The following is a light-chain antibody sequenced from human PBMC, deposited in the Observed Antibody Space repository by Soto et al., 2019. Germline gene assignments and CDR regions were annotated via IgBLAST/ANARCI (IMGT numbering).Light chain of an antibody. V-gene: IGLV2-11*01. CDR1: SSDVGGYNY. CDR3: CSYAGSYTYV. J-gene: IGLJ1*01. Sequence: QSVLTQPRSVSGSPGQSVTISCPGTSSDVGGYNYASWYQQHPGKAPKLMIFDVSKRPSGVPDRFSGSKSANTASLTISGLQAEDEADYYCCSYAGSYTYVFGTGTKV. CDR2: DVS.